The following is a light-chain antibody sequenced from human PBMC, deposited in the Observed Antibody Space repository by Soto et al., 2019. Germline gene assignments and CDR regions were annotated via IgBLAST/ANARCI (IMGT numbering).Light chain of an antibody. Sequence: DIQMTQYPSTLSASVGERVTISCRASQSVNNWLAWYQRKPGKAPKLLIHDASTLESGIPSRFSGSGSGTEFPLTISSLQPDDVATYYCQQYNSYWTFGQGTKVEIK. CDR3: QQYNSYWT. J-gene: IGKJ1*01. V-gene: IGKV1-5*01. CDR2: DAS. CDR1: QSVNNW.